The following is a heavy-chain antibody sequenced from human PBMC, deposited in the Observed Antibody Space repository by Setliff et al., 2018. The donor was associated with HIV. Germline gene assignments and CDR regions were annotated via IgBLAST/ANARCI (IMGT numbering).Heavy chain of an antibody. Sequence: ASVKVSCKASGGIFSSYALGWVRQAPGQGLEWMGGIIPILGSIDYAQKFQGRLSITADESTGTAYMELSSLRFEDTAMYYCARLSGDNSGQPYYYYMDVWGKGTTVTVSS. V-gene: IGHV1-69*13. CDR1: GGIFSSYA. D-gene: IGHD3-22*01. CDR2: IIPILGSI. CDR3: ARLSGDNSGQPYYYYMDV. J-gene: IGHJ6*03.